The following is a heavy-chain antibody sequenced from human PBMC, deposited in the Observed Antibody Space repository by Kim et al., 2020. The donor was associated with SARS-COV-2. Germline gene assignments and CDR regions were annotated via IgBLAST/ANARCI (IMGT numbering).Heavy chain of an antibody. Sequence: GGSLRLSCVASGFIVSNTYMSWVRQAPGKGLEWVSGIHSGGGTYYEDSAKGRFTTSRENYKNTPYLQMNSLRPEDTAVYHCAKVPGCRSGVDFDPWGQGILVTVSS. V-gene: IGHV3-66*02. D-gene: IGHD2-15*01. CDR3: AKVPGCRSGVDFDP. CDR2: IHSGGGT. CDR1: GFIVSNTY. J-gene: IGHJ5*02.